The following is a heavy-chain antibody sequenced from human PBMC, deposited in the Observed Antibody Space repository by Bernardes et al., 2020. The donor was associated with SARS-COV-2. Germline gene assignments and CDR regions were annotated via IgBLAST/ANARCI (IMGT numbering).Heavy chain of an antibody. V-gene: IGHV3-21*01. D-gene: IGHD2-21*01. Sequence: VGSLRLSCAASGFTFNSYKMKWVRQAPGKGLEWVSSISSSGSHIFYADSVKGRFTISRDNGEDTVYLQMNSLRVDDTARYYCARDVSPFGHNSGDIWGPGTMVTVSS. CDR2: ISSSGSHI. CDR1: GFTFNSYK. CDR3: ARDVSPFGHNSGDI. J-gene: IGHJ3*02.